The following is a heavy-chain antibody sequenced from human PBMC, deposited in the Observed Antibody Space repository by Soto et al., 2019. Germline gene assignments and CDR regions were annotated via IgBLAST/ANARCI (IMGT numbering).Heavy chain of an antibody. J-gene: IGHJ4*02. CDR3: ARVVAYYDFWSGYGYFDY. V-gene: IGHV4-34*01. CDR1: GGSFSGYY. D-gene: IGHD3-3*01. CDR2: INHSGST. Sequence: SETLSLTCAVYGGSFSGYYWSWIRQPPGKGLEWIGEINHSGSTNYNPSLKSRVTISVDTSKNQFSLKLSSVTAADTAVYYCARVVAYYDFWSGYGYFDYWGQGTLVTVSS.